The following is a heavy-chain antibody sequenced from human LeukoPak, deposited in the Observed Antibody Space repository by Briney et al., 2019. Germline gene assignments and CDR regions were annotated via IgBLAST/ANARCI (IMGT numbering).Heavy chain of an antibody. CDR1: GFTFSDYY. CDR2: ISSSGRTI. CDR3: AADTLTIFGATSGAFDI. Sequence: GRSLRLSCAASGFTFSDYYMTWIRQAPGKGLEWVSYISSSGRTIYYADSVKGRFTISRDNAKNSLYLQMNSLRAEDTAVYYCAADTLTIFGATSGAFDIWGQGTMVTVSS. D-gene: IGHD3-3*01. J-gene: IGHJ3*02. V-gene: IGHV3-11*01.